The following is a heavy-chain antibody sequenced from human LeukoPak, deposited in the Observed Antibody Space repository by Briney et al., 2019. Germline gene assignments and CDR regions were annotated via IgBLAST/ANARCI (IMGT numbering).Heavy chain of an antibody. J-gene: IGHJ4*02. Sequence: SETLSLTCTVSGGSINSGSSYWSWIRQPPGKGLEWIGCISYSGSTNYNPSLRSRVTMSLDTSKNQFSLTLSSVTAADTAVYFCATRRVGATFDYWGQGTLVTVSS. CDR3: ATRRVGATFDY. D-gene: IGHD1-26*01. CDR1: GGSINSGSSY. V-gene: IGHV4-61*01. CDR2: ISYSGST.